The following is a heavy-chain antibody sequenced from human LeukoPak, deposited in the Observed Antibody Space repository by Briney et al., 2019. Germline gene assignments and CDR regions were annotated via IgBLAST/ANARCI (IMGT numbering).Heavy chain of an antibody. Sequence: GESLRLSCAGSGFSFSYQGMTWVRQAPGKGLEWVAYIQYDGSNEQYADSVKGRFSISRDSSKNILYLQMNSLRAEDTAVYYCAKDRCSNGVGCYYYYMDVWGKGTTVTISS. J-gene: IGHJ6*03. CDR1: GFSFSYQG. D-gene: IGHD2-8*01. CDR2: IQYDGSNE. V-gene: IGHV3-30*02. CDR3: AKDRCSNGVGCYYYYMDV.